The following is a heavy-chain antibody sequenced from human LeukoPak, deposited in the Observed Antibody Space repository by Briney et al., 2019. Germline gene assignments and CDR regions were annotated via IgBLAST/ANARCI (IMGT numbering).Heavy chain of an antibody. D-gene: IGHD2-2*01. Sequence: TLSLTCTVSGGSISSGGYYWSWIRQHPGKGLEWIGYIYYSGSTYYNPSLKSRVTISVDTSKNQFSLKLSSVTAADTAVYYCARDLGGGTYCSSTSCSFDYWGQGTLVTVSS. V-gene: IGHV4-31*03. CDR1: GGSISSGGYY. CDR3: ARDLGGGTYCSSTSCSFDY. CDR2: IYYSGST. J-gene: IGHJ4*02.